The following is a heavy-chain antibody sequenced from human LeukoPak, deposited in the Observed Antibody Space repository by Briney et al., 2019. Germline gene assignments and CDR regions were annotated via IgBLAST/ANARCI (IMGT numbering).Heavy chain of an antibody. CDR1: GFTFTNYW. J-gene: IGHJ5*02. Sequence: GSLRLSCAASGFTFTNYWIHLVRQAPGKGLVWVARISRDGSSTTYADSVKGRFTIYRDKAKNTLYLQMNSVRAEDTAVYYCARDGVEFYNWFDPWGQGTLVTVSS. D-gene: IGHD2-21*01. CDR2: ISRDGSST. CDR3: ARDGVEFYNWFDP. V-gene: IGHV3-74*01.